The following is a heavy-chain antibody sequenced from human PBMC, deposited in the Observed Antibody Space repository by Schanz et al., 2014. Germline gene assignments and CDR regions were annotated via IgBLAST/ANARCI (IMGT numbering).Heavy chain of an antibody. CDR2: ISNSGTST. CDR1: GFTFSDYY. D-gene: IGHD2-8*01. V-gene: IGHV3-11*05. CDR3: ASVIMVAGNHRDGRDV. Sequence: QVQLVESGGGLVKPGGSLRLSCAASGFTFSDYYMTWMRQAPGKGLEWISYISNSGTSTKYADSVKGRFVISRDNARSSLYLQMSSLRDGDTAVYYCASVIMVAGNHRDGRDVWGRGTTVIVSS. J-gene: IGHJ6*02.